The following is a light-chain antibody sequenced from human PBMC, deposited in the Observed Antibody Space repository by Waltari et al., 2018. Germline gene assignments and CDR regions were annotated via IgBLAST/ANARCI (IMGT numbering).Light chain of an antibody. CDR2: EVS. Sequence: QSALTQPPSASGSPGQSITISCTGTSSDVGGYDYVSRYQQHPGKAPKLMIYEVSKRPSGVPDRFSGSKSGNTASLTVSGLQAEDEADYYCSSYAGSNNAVFGGGTHLTVL. J-gene: IGLJ7*01. CDR3: SSYAGSNNAV. V-gene: IGLV2-8*01. CDR1: SSDVGGYDY.